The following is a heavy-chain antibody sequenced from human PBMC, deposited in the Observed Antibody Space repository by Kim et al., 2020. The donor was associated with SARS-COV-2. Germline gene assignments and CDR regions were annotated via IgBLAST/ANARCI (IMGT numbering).Heavy chain of an antibody. D-gene: IGHD6-13*01. Sequence: GGSLRLSCEASGFTFSSYEMNWVRQAPGKGLEWVSYISSSGSTIYYADSVKGRFTISRDNAKNSLYLQMNSLRAEDMAVYYCASQYSSSWYYFDYWGQGTLVTVSS. CDR2: ISSSGSTI. V-gene: IGHV3-48*03. CDR1: GFTFSSYE. CDR3: ASQYSSSWYYFDY. J-gene: IGHJ4*02.